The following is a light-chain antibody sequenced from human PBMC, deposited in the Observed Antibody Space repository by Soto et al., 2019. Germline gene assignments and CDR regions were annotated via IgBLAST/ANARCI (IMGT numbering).Light chain of an antibody. CDR1: QSVINY. CDR2: DTS. J-gene: IGKJ4*01. CDR3: QQRANWPLT. V-gene: IGKV3-11*01. Sequence: DIVLTQSPATLSLSPGERATISCRASQSVINYLAWYQQKPGQAPRLLIYDTSNRATGIPARFSGSGSGTGFTLIISSLEPEDFAVYYCQQRANWPLTFGGGTKVEIK.